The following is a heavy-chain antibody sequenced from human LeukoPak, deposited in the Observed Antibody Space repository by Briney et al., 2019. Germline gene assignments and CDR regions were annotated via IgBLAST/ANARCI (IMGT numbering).Heavy chain of an antibody. V-gene: IGHV1-2*02. CDR2: IRPASGDT. CDR1: GFSFTGYY. Sequence: ASVKVSCKASGFSFTGYYIHWVRQAPGQGLEGMGWIRPASGDTKYAQRFQGRVTMTRDTSISTAYMELNSLTSNDTAVYYCARDNRGWYEFDPWGQGTLVAVSS. D-gene: IGHD6-19*01. CDR3: ARDNRGWYEFDP. J-gene: IGHJ5*02.